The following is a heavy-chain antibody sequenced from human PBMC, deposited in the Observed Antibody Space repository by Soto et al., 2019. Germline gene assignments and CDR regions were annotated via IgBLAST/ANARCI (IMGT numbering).Heavy chain of an antibody. D-gene: IGHD3-16*02. J-gene: IGHJ4*02. V-gene: IGHV1-18*04. CDR3: AREGGVWGSFRYFDY. Sequence: QVQLVQSGVEVQKPGASVKVSCKASGYTFSSYVINWLRQAPGQGLEWMGWISPYHGNTNNGKNHQSRVTITKDTSTSIVDMELRSLRSDDTAVYYCAREGGVWGSFRYFDYWGQGTLVTVSP. CDR1: GYTFSSYV. CDR2: ISPYHGNT.